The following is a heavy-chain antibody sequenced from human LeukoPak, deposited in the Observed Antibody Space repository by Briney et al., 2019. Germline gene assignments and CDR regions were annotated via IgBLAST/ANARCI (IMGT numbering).Heavy chain of an antibody. CDR2: ISAYNGNT. CDR3: ARDLGITSAYYYYYMDV. V-gene: IGHV1-18*01. Sequence: ASVKVSCKASVYTFTSYGISWVRQAPGQGLEWMGWISAYNGNTNYAQKLQGRVTMTTDTSTSKTYLEPRILRSDDTAVYYCARDLGITSAYYYYYMDVWGKGTTVTVSS. D-gene: IGHD1-14*01. CDR1: VYTFTSYG. J-gene: IGHJ6*03.